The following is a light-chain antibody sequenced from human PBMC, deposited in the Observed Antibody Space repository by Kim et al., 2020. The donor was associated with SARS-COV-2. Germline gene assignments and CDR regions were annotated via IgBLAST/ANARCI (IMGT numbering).Light chain of an antibody. CDR1: QSVGGW. CDR2: DAS. V-gene: IGKV1-5*01. Sequence: GDRVTITCRASQSVGGWLAWYQQKPGKGPKLLIYDASTLESGVPSRFSGSGSGTELTLTISSLRPDDFATYYCQQYESYPWTFGQGTKVDIK. J-gene: IGKJ1*01. CDR3: QQYESYPWT.